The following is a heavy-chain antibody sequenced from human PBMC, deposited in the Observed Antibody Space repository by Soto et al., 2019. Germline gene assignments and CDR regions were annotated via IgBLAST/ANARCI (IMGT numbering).Heavy chain of an antibody. Sequence: GGSLRLSCAASGFTFSNAWVNWVRQAPGKGLEWVGRIKSKTDGGTTDYAAPVKGRFTISRDDSKNTLYLQMNSLKTEDTAVYYCTTVRGYYDFWSPSGGMDAWGQGTTVTVSS. J-gene: IGHJ6*02. D-gene: IGHD3-3*01. CDR2: IKSKTDGGTT. CDR3: TTVRGYYDFWSPSGGMDA. CDR1: GFTFSNAW. V-gene: IGHV3-15*07.